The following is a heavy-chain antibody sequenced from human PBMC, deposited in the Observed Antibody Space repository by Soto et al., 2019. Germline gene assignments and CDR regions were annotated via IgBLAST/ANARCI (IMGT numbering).Heavy chain of an antibody. V-gene: IGHV4-34*01. CDR1: GGSFSGYY. D-gene: IGHD3-10*01. CDR3: ARGGVWFGELLAY. J-gene: IGHJ4*02. Sequence: QVQLQQWGAGLLKPSETLSLTCAVYGGSFSGYYWSWIRQPPGKGLEWIGEINHSGSTNYNPSLKSRVTISVDTSKNQFSLKLSSVTAADTAVYYCARGGVWFGELLAYWGQGTLVTVSS. CDR2: INHSGST.